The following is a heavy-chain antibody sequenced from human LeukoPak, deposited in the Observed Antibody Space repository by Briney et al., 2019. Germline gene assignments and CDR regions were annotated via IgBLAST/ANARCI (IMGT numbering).Heavy chain of an antibody. CDR1: GGSISSYY. D-gene: IGHD5-12*01. J-gene: IGHJ3*02. CDR3: ARSSGYSRAFDI. CDR2: IYYSGST. V-gene: IGHV4-59*08. Sequence: SETLSLTCTVSGGSISSYYWSWIRQPPGKGLEWIGYIYYSGSTNYNPSLKSRVTISVDTSKNQFSLKLSSVTAADTAVYYCARSSGYSRAFDIWGQGTMVTVSS.